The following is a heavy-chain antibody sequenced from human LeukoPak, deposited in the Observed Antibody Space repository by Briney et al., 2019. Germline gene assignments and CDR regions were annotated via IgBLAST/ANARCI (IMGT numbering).Heavy chain of an antibody. CDR3: ARHGNIVIVPAALGFDF. Sequence: TSETLSLTCTVSGGSINSSSYYWGWIRQPPGKGLEWIGSIYYSGSTYYNPSLKSQVTISVDTSKNQFSLKLSSVTAADTAVYYCARHGNIVIVPAALGFDFWGQGTLVTVSS. CDR2: IYYSGST. V-gene: IGHV4-39*01. J-gene: IGHJ4*02. D-gene: IGHD2-2*01. CDR1: GGSINSSSYY.